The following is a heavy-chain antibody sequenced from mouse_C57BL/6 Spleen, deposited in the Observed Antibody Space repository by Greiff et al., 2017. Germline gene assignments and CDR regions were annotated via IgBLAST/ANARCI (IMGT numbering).Heavy chain of an antibody. Sequence: EVQLVESGGDLVKPGGSLKLSCAASGFTFSSYGMSWVRQTPDKRLEWVATISSGGSYTYYPDSVKGRSTISRDNAKNTLYLQMSSLKSEDTAMYYCARAAFAYWGQGTLVTVSA. V-gene: IGHV5-6*01. CDR1: GFTFSSYG. J-gene: IGHJ3*01. CDR2: ISSGGSYT. CDR3: ARAAFAY. D-gene: IGHD1-2*01.